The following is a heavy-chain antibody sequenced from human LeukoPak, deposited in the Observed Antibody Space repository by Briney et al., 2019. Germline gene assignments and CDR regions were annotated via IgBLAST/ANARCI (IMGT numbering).Heavy chain of an antibody. V-gene: IGHV3-30*03. CDR2: ISYDANDE. CDR3: ARDHFDY. Sequence: PGGSLRLSCAASGFTFSTYGMHWVRQAPGKGLEWVAIISYDANDEYYADSVKGRFTISRDNSKNTLYLQMNSLRAEDTAVYYCARDHFDYWGQGTLVTVSS. J-gene: IGHJ4*02. CDR1: GFTFSTYG.